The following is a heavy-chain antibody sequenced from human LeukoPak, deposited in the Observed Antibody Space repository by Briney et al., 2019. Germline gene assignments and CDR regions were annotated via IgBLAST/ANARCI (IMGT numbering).Heavy chain of an antibody. V-gene: IGHV3-74*03. D-gene: IGHD2-2*01. CDR1: GFTFSTYW. CDR2: INGDGSNT. CDR3: ARAMPNDNWFDP. Sequence: PGGSLRLSCAGSGFTFSTYWMHWVRQAAGKGLVWVSRINGDGSNTTYADSVKGRFTTSRDNAKNTLYLQMNSLRAEDTAVYYCARAMPNDNWFDPWGQGSLVTVSS. J-gene: IGHJ5*02.